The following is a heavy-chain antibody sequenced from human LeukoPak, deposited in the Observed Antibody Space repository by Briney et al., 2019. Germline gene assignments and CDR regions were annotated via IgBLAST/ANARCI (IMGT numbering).Heavy chain of an antibody. CDR3: ARISLSGWVNDH. CDR2: ISSGGSST. CDR1: GFTFSSHW. D-gene: IGHD6-19*01. Sequence: PGGSLRLSCAASGFTFSSHWMHWVRQAPGKGLVWVTRISSGGSSTSYADSVKGRFTISRDNAKNTLYLQMSSLRAEDTAMYYCARISLSGWVNDHWGQGTLVTVSS. V-gene: IGHV3-74*01. J-gene: IGHJ4*02.